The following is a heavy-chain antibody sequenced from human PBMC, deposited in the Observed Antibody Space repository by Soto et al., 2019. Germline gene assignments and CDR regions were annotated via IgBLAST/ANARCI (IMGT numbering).Heavy chain of an antibody. V-gene: IGHV1-3*01. D-gene: IGHD5-12*01. J-gene: IGHJ6*02. Sequence: ASVKVSCKASGYTFTSHAMHWVRQAPGQRLEWMGWINAGNGNTKYSQKFQGRVTITRDTSASTAYMELSSLRSEDTAVYYCATSGYDYYYYGMDVWGQGTTVTVS. CDR2: INAGNGNT. CDR1: GYTFTSHA. CDR3: ATSGYDYYYYGMDV.